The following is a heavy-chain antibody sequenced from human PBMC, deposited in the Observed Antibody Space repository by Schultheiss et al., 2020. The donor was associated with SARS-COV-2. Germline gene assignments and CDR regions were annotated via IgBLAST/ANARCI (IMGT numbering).Heavy chain of an antibody. V-gene: IGHV3-23*01. J-gene: IGHJ6*02. D-gene: IGHD4-17*01. Sequence: GGSLRLSCAASGFTFSSYSMNWVRQAPGKGLEWVSAISGSGGSTYYADSVKGRFTISRDNSKNTLYLQMNSLRAEDTAVYYCAKCIGVDYGANVPRSGAGMDVWGQGTTVTVSS. CDR3: AKCIGVDYGANVPRSGAGMDV. CDR2: ISGSGGST. CDR1: GFTFSSYS.